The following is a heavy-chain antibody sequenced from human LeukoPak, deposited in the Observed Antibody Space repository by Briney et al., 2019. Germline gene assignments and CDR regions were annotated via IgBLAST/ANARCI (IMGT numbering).Heavy chain of an antibody. CDR1: GFIFSSYE. Sequence: GGSLRLSCAASGFIFSSYEMNWVRQAPGKGLEWVSYISGSGTPIYYADSVKGRFTISRDNAKNSLFLQMNSLRAEDTAVYYCAKFGLAGSGRYHDAFDIWGQGTMVTVSS. J-gene: IGHJ3*02. CDR3: AKFGLAGSGRYHDAFDI. D-gene: IGHD3-10*01. CDR2: ISGSGTPI. V-gene: IGHV3-48*03.